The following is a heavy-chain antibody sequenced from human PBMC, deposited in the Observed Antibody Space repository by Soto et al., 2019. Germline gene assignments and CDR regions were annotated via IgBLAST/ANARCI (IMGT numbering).Heavy chain of an antibody. J-gene: IGHJ4*02. CDR1: GGSISSSSSY. CDR3: AGLYPFESRVYHLNY. Sequence: PSETLSLTCTVSGGSISSSSSYWGWIRQPPGRGLEWVGSIYYLGNTYYNPSLGSRVTISVDTSKNQFSLKLSSVTAADTAVFYCAGLYPFESRVYHLNYWGQGTLVTVSS. D-gene: IGHD3-16*02. CDR2: IYYLGNT. V-gene: IGHV4-39*01.